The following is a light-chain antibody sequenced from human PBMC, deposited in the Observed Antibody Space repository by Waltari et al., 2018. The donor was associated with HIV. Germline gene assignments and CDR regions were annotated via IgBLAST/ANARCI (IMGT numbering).Light chain of an antibody. Sequence: QSMLTPPPSVSGAHRPRVTISCSGSSSNIQARYDVHCYQHIPGTAPKLLIYESTNRPSGVPDRFSASTSGTSASLAITGLQAEDEADYYCQSFDSVVTSSVFGGGTKLTVL. J-gene: IGLJ2*01. CDR2: EST. CDR1: SSNIQARYD. CDR3: QSFDSVVTSSV. V-gene: IGLV1-40*01.